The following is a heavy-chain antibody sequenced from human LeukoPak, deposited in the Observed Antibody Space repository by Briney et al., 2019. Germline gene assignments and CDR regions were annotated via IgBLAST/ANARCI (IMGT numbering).Heavy chain of an antibody. Sequence: ASVKVSCKASGYTFTGYYMHWVRQAPGQGLEWMGWINPNSGGTNYAQKFQGRVTMTRDTSISTAYMELSRLRSDDTAVYYCARVPVTYYYDSSEGLYYFVYWGQGTLVTVSS. CDR3: ARVPVTYYYDSSEGLYYFVY. CDR2: INPNSGGT. CDR1: GYTFTGYY. D-gene: IGHD3-22*01. V-gene: IGHV1-2*02. J-gene: IGHJ4*02.